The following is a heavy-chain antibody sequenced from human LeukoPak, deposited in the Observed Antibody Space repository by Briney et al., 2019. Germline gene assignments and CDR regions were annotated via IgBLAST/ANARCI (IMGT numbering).Heavy chain of an antibody. Sequence: SETLSLTCTVSGYSITSHYYWGWIRHPPGKGLEWIGSIYHSGSTYYNPSLKSRLTISLATSKNHFSLKMSSVTAADTAVYYCARGMVENGSSALDIWGQGTMVTVSS. CDR1: GYSITSHYY. CDR3: ARGMVENGSSALDI. CDR2: IYHSGST. V-gene: IGHV4-38-2*02. D-gene: IGHD2-15*01. J-gene: IGHJ3*02.